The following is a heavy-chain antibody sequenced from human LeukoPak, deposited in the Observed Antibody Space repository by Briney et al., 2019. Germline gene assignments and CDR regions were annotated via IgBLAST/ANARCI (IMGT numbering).Heavy chain of an antibody. CDR1: GGSISSGGYY. V-gene: IGHV4-31*03. Sequence: SQTLSLTCTVSGGSISSGGYYWSWIRQHPGKGLEWIGYIYYGGSTYYNPSLKSRVTISVDTSKNQFSLKLSSVTAADTAVYYCASHTMVRGVVGYYWGQGTLVTVSS. CDR3: ASHTMVRGVVGYY. D-gene: IGHD3-10*01. CDR2: IYYGGST. J-gene: IGHJ4*02.